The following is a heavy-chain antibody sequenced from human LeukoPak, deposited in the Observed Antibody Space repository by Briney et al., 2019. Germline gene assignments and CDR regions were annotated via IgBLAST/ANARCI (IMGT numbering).Heavy chain of an antibody. CDR3: ARGLAVAGNCMDV. CDR1: GFTFSSYA. V-gene: IGHV3-74*01. Sequence: PGGSLRLSCAASGFTFSSYAMSWVRQAPGKGLVWVSRINSDGTMTNYADSVKGRFTISRDNAKNTLHLQMNSLRAEDTAVYYCARGLAVAGNCMDVWGQGTTVTVSS. D-gene: IGHD6-19*01. CDR2: INSDGTMT. J-gene: IGHJ6*02.